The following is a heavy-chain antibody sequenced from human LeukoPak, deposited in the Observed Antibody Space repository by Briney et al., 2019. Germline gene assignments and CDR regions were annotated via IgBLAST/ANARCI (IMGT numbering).Heavy chain of an antibody. J-gene: IGHJ3*02. CDR3: ARDDRGVKDAFDI. D-gene: IGHD3-10*01. V-gene: IGHV1-18*01. Sequence: VKVSCKASGYTFTSYGISWVRQAPGQGLEWMGWISAYDGNTNYAQKLQGRVTMTTDTSTSTAYMELRSLRSDDTAVYYCARDDRGVKDAFDIWGQGTMVTVSS. CDR1: GYTFTSYG. CDR2: ISAYDGNT.